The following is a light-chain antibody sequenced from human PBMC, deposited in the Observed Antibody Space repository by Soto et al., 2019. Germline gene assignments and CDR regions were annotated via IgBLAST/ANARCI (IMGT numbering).Light chain of an antibody. CDR3: SSYTSSSTYVV. V-gene: IGLV2-14*01. Sequence: QSALTQPASVSGSPGQSITISCTGTSSDVGGYNYVSWYQQHPGKAPKLMIYEVSNRPSGVSNRFSGSKSGNTATLTISGLQAEDEADYYCSSYTSSSTYVVFGGGTHLTVL. J-gene: IGLJ2*01. CDR1: SSDVGGYNY. CDR2: EVS.